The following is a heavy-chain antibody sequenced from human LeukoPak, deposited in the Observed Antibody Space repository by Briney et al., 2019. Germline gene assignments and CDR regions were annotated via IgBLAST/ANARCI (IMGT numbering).Heavy chain of an antibody. J-gene: IGHJ4*02. CDR2: INPNSGGT. CDR3: ASGDYGDPPLNY. Sequence: ASVKVSCKASGYTFTGYYMHWVRQAPGQGLEWMGWINPNSGGTDYAQKFQGRVTMTRDTSISTAYMELSRLRFDDTAVYYCASGDYGDPPLNYWGQGTLVTVSS. CDR1: GYTFTGYY. D-gene: IGHD4-17*01. V-gene: IGHV1-2*02.